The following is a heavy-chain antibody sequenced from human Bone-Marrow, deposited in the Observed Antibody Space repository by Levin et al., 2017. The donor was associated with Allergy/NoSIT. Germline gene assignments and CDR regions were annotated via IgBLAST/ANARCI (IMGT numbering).Heavy chain of an antibody. V-gene: IGHV3-74*01. J-gene: IGHJ4*02. CDR3: ATEALGGGNRYFGY. D-gene: IGHD4-23*01. CDR2: INSDGSST. Sequence: GESLKISCAPSGFTFSDYWMHWVRQVPGKGLVWVSRINSDGSSTWYADSVKGRFTISRDNAKNTLDLQMNSLRAEDTAEYYCATEALGGGNRYFGYWGQGTLVTVSS. CDR1: GFTFSDYW.